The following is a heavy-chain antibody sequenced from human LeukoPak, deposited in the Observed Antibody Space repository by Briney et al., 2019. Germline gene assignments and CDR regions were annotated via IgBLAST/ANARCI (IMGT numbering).Heavy chain of an antibody. D-gene: IGHD6-13*01. CDR3: ATAYSSWVAFDI. CDR2: FDPEDGET. V-gene: IGHV1-24*01. Sequence: ASVKVSCKASGYTFTGYYMHWVRQAPGQGLEWMGGFDPEDGETIYAQKFQGRVTMTEDTSTDTAYMELSSLRSEDTAVYYCATAYSSWVAFDIWGQGTMVTVSS. J-gene: IGHJ3*02. CDR1: GYTFTGYY.